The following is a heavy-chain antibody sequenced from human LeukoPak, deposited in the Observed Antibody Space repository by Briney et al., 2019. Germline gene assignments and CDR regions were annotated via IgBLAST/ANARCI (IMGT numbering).Heavy chain of an antibody. V-gene: IGHV3-21*01. Sequence: GGSLRLSCAASGFTVSGNYMSWVRQAPGKGLEWVSSIISGSGNIYYADSVKGRFTISRDNAKNSLYLQMNSLRADDTAVYYCARDRWELPHYYYYGLDVWGQGTTVTVSS. CDR1: GFTVSGNY. CDR3: ARDRWELPHYYYYGLDV. D-gene: IGHD1-26*01. J-gene: IGHJ6*02. CDR2: IISGSGNI.